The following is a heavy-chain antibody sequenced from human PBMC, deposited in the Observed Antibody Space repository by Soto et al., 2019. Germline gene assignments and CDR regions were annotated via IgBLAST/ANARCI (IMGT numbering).Heavy chain of an antibody. Sequence: QVQLVESGGGVVQPGRSLRLSCAASGFTFSSYAMHWVRQAPGKGLEWVAVISYDGSNKYYADSVKGRFTISRDNSKKPLYLQMNSLRAEDTAVYYCARARGYSYGRRGGMDVWGQGTTVTVSS. CDR2: ISYDGSNK. CDR3: ARARGYSYGRRGGMDV. J-gene: IGHJ6*02. D-gene: IGHD5-18*01. CDR1: GFTFSSYA. V-gene: IGHV3-30-3*01.